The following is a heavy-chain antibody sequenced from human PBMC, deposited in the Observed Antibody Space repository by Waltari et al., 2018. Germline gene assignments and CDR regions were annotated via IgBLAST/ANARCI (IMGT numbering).Heavy chain of an antibody. CDR3: ARGASYDILTGYTYYFDY. J-gene: IGHJ4*02. Sequence: QVQLQESGPGLVKPSETLSLTCTVSGGSISSPYWSWIRQPPGKGLEWIGYIYYSGSTNYNPSLKSRVTISVDTSKNQFSLKLSSVTAADTAVYYCARGASYDILTGYTYYFDYWGQGTLVTVSS. V-gene: IGHV4-59*11. D-gene: IGHD3-9*01. CDR1: GGSISSPY. CDR2: IYYSGST.